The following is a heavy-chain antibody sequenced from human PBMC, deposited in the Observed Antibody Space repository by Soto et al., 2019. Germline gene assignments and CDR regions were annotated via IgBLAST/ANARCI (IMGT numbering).Heavy chain of an antibody. CDR1: GGSVSNNNW. J-gene: IGHJ4*02. D-gene: IGHD5-12*01. V-gene: IGHV4-4*02. CDR2: IHHSGGT. Sequence: QVQLQESGPGRVKPSGTLSLSCAVSGGSVSNNNWWSWVRQSPGNGLEWIGEIHHSGGTTYKPSLASRATLSADKSKNELSLRLNYVTDVDTAVYYCTTNSAYALDYWGLGILVTVSS. CDR3: TTNSAYALDY.